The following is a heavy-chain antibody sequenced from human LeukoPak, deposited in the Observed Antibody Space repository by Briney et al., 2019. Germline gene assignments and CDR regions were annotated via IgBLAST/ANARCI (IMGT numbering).Heavy chain of an antibody. CDR2: IIPIFGTA. J-gene: IGHJ6*04. CDR3: ARGVVVAAVRYYYYYGMDV. Sequence: SVKVSCKASGGTFSSYAISWVRQAPGQGLEWMGGIIPIFGTANYAQKFQGRVTITADESTSTAYMELSSLRSEDTAVYYCARGVVVAAVRYYYYYGMDVWGKGTTVTVSS. D-gene: IGHD2-15*01. CDR1: GGTFSSYA. V-gene: IGHV1-69*01.